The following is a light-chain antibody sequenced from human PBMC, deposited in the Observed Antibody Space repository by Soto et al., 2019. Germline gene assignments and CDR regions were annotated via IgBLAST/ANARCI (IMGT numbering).Light chain of an antibody. CDR2: AAS. J-gene: IGKJ5*01. V-gene: IGKV1-12*01. CDR3: QQANSFLPIT. Sequence: DIQMTQSPSTLSASVGDRVTITCRASQSISTWLAWYQQKPGKAPKLLIYAASSLQSGVPSRFSGSGSGTDFTLTISSLQPEDFATYYCQQANSFLPITFGQRTRLEIK. CDR1: QSISTW.